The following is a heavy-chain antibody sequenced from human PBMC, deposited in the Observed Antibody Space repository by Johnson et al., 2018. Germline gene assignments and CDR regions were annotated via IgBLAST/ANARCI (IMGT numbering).Heavy chain of an antibody. CDR3: ARSGYNWNYADAFDI. Sequence: QVQLVESGPGLVKPSETLSLTCTVSGGSISSYYWSWIRQPPGKGLEWIGYIYYSGSPNYNPSLKRRVTISVDTSKNQFSLKLSSLTAADTAGYYCARSGYNWNYADAFDIWGQGTMVTVSS. CDR2: IYYSGSP. V-gene: IGHV4-59*01. D-gene: IGHD1-7*01. CDR1: GGSISSYY. J-gene: IGHJ3*02.